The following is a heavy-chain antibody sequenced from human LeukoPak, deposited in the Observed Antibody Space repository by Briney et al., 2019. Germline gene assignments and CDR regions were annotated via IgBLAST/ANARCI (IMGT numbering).Heavy chain of an antibody. J-gene: IGHJ6*03. V-gene: IGHV3-48*03. CDR3: ARDPYSGGYGAYYYYYMDV. D-gene: IGHD6-19*01. CDR1: GFTFSSYE. Sequence: PGGPLRLSCAASGFTFSSYEMNWVRQAPGKGLEWVSYISSSGSTIYYADSVKGRFTISRDNAKNSLYLQMNSLRDEDTAVYYCARDPYSGGYGAYYYYYMDVWGKGTTVTVSS. CDR2: ISSSGSTI.